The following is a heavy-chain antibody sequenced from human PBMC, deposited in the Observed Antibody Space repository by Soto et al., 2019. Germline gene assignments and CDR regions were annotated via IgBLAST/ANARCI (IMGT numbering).Heavy chain of an antibody. CDR1: GFTVSSNY. D-gene: IGHD6-13*01. V-gene: IGHV3-53*01. CDR3: ARGWGEWIAAAASYYYYYYGMDV. J-gene: IGHJ6*02. CDR2: IYSGGST. Sequence: HPGGSLRLSCAASGFTVSSNYMSWVRQAPGKGLEWVSVIYSGGSTYYADSVKGRFTISRDNSKNTLYLQMNSLRAEDTAVYYCARGWGEWIAAAASYYYYYYGMDVWGQGTTVTVSS.